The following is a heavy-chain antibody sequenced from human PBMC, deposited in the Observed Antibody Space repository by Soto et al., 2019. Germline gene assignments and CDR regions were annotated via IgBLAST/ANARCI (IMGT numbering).Heavy chain of an antibody. V-gene: IGHV3-30*18. CDR2: ISYDGSNK. CDR1: GFTFSSYG. D-gene: IGHD3-10*01. CDR3: AKGSEEIWFGDQSPSGY. Sequence: QVQLVESGGGVVQPGRSLRLSCAASGFTFSSYGMHWVRQAPGKGLEWVAVISYDGSNKYYADSVKGRFTISRDNSKNTLYLQMNSLRAEDTAVYYCAKGSEEIWFGDQSPSGYWGQGTLVTVSS. J-gene: IGHJ4*02.